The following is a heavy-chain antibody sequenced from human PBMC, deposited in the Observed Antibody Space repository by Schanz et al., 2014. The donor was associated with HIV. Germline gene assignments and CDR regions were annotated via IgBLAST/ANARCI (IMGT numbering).Heavy chain of an antibody. V-gene: IGHV3-7*01. D-gene: IGHD6-19*01. CDR1: GFTFSSYW. Sequence: EVQLVESGGGLVQPGGFLRLSCAGSGFTFSSYWLSWVRQAPGKGLEWVANIKPDGTEKYYVDSVEGRFTISRDNVKKSLYLHMDSLRDDDTALSFCARTPCYSSGDPCHSGDYFDYWGQGTLVIVSS. J-gene: IGHJ4*02. CDR2: IKPDGTEK. CDR3: ARTPCYSSGDPCHSGDYFDY.